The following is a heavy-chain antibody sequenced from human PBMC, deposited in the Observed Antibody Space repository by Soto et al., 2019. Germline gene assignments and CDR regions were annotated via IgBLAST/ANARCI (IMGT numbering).Heavy chain of an antibody. CDR2: VHPDSGGT. D-gene: IGHD3-22*01. V-gene: IGHV1-2*02. J-gene: IGHJ4*02. CDR1: GYIFTDHL. Sequence: ASVKVSCMTSGYIFTDHLIHWVRQSPGQGLQWVGWVHPDSGGTNVAQAFQDRVTMTADTSITTAYMDLARLRPDDTAIFYCARGAQGFFPVSGIYFYFDHWGQGTPVTVSS. CDR3: ARGAQGFFPVSGIYFYFDH.